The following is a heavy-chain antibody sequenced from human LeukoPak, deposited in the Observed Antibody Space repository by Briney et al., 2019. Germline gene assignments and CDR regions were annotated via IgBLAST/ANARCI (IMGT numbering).Heavy chain of an antibody. D-gene: IGHD2-21*02. J-gene: IGHJ6*02. CDR1: GYTFTSYY. CDR2: INPSGGST. V-gene: IGHV1-46*01. Sequence: ASVKVSCKASGYTFTSYYMHGVRQAPGQGLEWMGIINPSGGSTSYAQKFQGRVTMTRDTSTSTVYMELSSLRSEDTAVYYCARDHVVTAPGGYYYGMDVWGQGTTVTVSS. CDR3: ARDHVVTAPGGYYYGMDV.